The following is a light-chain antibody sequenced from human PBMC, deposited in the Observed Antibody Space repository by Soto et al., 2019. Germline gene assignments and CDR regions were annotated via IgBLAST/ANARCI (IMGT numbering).Light chain of an antibody. CDR1: QTINIW. CDR3: QQYNSHPYT. Sequence: DIQMTQSPSTLSASVGDRVTITCRASQTINIWLAWYQQRPGKAPNLLIYKASSLKSGVPSRFSGSGSGTEFTLTISSLQPDDFATYYCQQYNSHPYTFGQGTKLETK. V-gene: IGKV1-5*03. J-gene: IGKJ2*01. CDR2: KAS.